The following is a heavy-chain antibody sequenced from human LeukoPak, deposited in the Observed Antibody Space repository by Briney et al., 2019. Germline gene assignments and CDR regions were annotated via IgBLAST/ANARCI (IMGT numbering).Heavy chain of an antibody. Sequence: ASVKVSCKASGYTFTSYGISWVRQAPGQGLEWMGWISAYNGNTNYAQKLQGRVTMTTDTSTSTAYMELRSLRSDDAAVYYCAGYKLGGRVTPADYWGQGTLVTVSS. D-gene: IGHD4-23*01. CDR2: ISAYNGNT. CDR3: AGYKLGGRVTPADY. J-gene: IGHJ4*02. V-gene: IGHV1-18*01. CDR1: GYTFTSYG.